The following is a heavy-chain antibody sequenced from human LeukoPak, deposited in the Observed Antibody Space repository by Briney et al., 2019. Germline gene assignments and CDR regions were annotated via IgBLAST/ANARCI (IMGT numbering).Heavy chain of an antibody. CDR1: GDSVSSNSAA. CDR2: TYYRSKWYN. Sequence: SQTLSLTCAISGDSVSSNSAAWNWIRQSPSRGXXXXXXTYYRSKWYNEYAVSVKSRITINPDTSKNQFSLQLNSVTPEDTAVYYCARGLKNYYYYGMDVWGKGTTVTVSS. V-gene: IGHV6-1*01. J-gene: IGHJ6*04. CDR3: ARGLKNYYYYGMDV.